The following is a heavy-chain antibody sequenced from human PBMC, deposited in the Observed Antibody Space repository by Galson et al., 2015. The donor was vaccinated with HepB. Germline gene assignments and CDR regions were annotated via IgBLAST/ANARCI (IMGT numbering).Heavy chain of an antibody. CDR3: ARARYDTSAPDH. J-gene: IGHJ5*02. D-gene: IGHD2-2*01. Sequence: VKVSCKASGYSFTQYGISWVRQAPGHGLEWLGWISGYNVNTNYAQNLQGRVTMTIDTSTTTVYMELRSLRSDDTAVYYCARARYDTSAPDHWGQGTLVTVSS. V-gene: IGHV1-18*01. CDR2: ISGYNVNT. CDR1: GYSFTQYG.